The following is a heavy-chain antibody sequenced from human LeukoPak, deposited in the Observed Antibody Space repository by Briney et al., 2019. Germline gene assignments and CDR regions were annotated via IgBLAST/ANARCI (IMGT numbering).Heavy chain of an antibody. CDR3: ARRLLWFGELNWFDP. J-gene: IGHJ5*02. V-gene: IGHV1-8*01. Sequence: ASVKVSCKASGYTFTSYDINWVRQANGQGLEWMGWMNPNSGNTGYAQKFQGRVTMTRNTSISTAYMELSSLRSEDTAVYYCARRLLWFGELNWFDPWGQGTLVTVSS. CDR1: GYTFTSYD. CDR2: MNPNSGNT. D-gene: IGHD3-10*01.